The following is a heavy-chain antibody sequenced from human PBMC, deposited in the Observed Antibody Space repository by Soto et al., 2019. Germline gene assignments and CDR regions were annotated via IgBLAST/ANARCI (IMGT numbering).Heavy chain of an antibody. Sequence: EVQLVESGGGLVKPGGSLRLSCAASGFTFSSYSMNWVRQAPGKGLEWVSSISSSSSYIYYADSVKGRFTISRDNAKDWLYLQLNSLRAEDTAVYYCARVGGGGGYSRRNPDYWGQGTLVTVSA. D-gene: IGHD6-19*01. CDR1: GFTFSSYS. CDR3: ARVGGGGGYSRRNPDY. CDR2: ISSSSSYI. J-gene: IGHJ4*02. V-gene: IGHV3-21*01.